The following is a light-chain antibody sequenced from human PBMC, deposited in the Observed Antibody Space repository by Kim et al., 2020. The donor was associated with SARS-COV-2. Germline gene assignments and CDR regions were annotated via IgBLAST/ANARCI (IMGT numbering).Light chain of an antibody. J-gene: IGKJ1*01. V-gene: IGKV1-27*01. Sequence: AAVVDRVTITCRARQDISNYLAWFQLKPGKAPKLLIYAASALQPGVPSRFSGSGSGTDFTLTVTSLQPEDVATYYCQKCDSAPWTFGQGTKVDIK. CDR3: QKCDSAPWT. CDR1: QDISNY. CDR2: AAS.